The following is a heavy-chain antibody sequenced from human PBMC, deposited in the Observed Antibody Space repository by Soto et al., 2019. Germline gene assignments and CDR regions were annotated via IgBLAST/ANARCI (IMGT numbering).Heavy chain of an antibody. D-gene: IGHD6-25*01. Sequence: PGGSLRLSCVASEFTFKNYGMNWVRQAPGKGLEWVSYISSTSSSIDYADSVKGRFTISRDNAKSSLYLQMSSLRDEDTAVYYCARGGSDRPGYWGQGTQVTVSS. V-gene: IGHV3-48*02. J-gene: IGHJ4*02. CDR1: EFTFKNYG. CDR3: ARGGSDRPGY. CDR2: ISSTSSSI.